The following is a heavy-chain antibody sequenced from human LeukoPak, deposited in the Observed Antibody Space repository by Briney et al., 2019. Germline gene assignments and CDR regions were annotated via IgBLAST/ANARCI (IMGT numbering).Heavy chain of an antibody. CDR1: GGSVSSNNYY. J-gene: IGHJ4*02. V-gene: IGHV4-4*02. Sequence: SETLSLTCTVSGGSVSSNNYYWSWVRQPPGKGLEWIAEINHSGSTNYNPSLKSRVTISVDKSKNQFSLKLSSVTAADTAVYYCARYRFDHSPYYFDYWGQGTLVTVSS. CDR2: INHSGST. D-gene: IGHD1-14*01. CDR3: ARYRFDHSPYYFDY.